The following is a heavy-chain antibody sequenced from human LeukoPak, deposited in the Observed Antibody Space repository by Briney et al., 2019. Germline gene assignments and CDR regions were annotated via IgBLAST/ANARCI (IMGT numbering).Heavy chain of an antibody. J-gene: IGHJ4*02. D-gene: IGHD5-18*01. CDR1: GFTFGDYY. CDR3: TQYTYGFFQY. V-gene: IGHV3-15*01. Sequence: PGGSLRLSCAASGFTFGDYYMSWIRQAPGKGLEWVGRIKSKTDGGTTDYAAPVKGRFTISRDDSKNTLYLQMNSLKTEDTAVYYCTQYTYGFFQYWGQGTLVTVSS. CDR2: IKSKTDGGTT.